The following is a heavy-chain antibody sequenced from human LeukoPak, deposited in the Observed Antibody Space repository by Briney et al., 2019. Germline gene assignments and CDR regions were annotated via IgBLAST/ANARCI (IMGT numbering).Heavy chain of an antibody. V-gene: IGHV3-15*01. J-gene: IGHJ4*02. D-gene: IGHD3-22*01. Sequence: GGSLRLSCAASGFTFSNAWMSWVRQAPGKGLEWVGRIKSKTDGGTTDYAAPVKGRFTISRDDSKNTLYLQMNSLKTEDTAAYYCTTDRLGYYDSSGYYRPWGQGTLVAVSS. CDR1: GFTFSNAW. CDR3: TTDRLGYYDSSGYYRP. CDR2: IKSKTDGGTT.